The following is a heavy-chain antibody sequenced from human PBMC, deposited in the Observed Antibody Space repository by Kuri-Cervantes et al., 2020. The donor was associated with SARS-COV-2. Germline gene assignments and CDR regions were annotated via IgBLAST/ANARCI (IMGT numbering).Heavy chain of an antibody. CDR2: ISYDGSNK. D-gene: IGHD3-16*01. CDR3: AKDYDYTCDY. J-gene: IGHJ4*02. Sequence: GGSLRLSCAASGFTFSSYAMHWVRQAPGKGLEWVAVISYDGSNKYYADSVKGRFTISRDNSKNTLYLQMNSLRAEDTAVYYCAKDYDYTCDYWGQGTLVTVSS. CDR1: GFTFSSYA. V-gene: IGHV3-30*07.